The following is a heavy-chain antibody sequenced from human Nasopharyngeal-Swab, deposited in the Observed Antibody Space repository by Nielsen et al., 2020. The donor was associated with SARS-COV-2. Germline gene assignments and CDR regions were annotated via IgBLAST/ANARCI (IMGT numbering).Heavy chain of an antibody. D-gene: IGHD2-21*02. CDR1: GGSLRHNDYY. CDR3: ARVDCSDSHCFSHGAGPMWSDP. V-gene: IGHV4-39*02. J-gene: IGHJ5*02. CDR2: IYWTGNA. Sequence: SETLSLTCTVSGGSLRHNDYYWGWIRQPPGKGLEWIGSIYWTGNAYYNPTVKGRVAVSVDTSKNQFSLELRSVSAADTAFYYCARVDCSDSHCFSHGAGPMWSDPWGRGTLVTVSS.